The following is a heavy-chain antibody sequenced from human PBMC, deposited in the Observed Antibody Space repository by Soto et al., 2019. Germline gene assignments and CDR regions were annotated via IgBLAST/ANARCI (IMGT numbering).Heavy chain of an antibody. CDR2: IIPIFGTA. V-gene: IGHV1-69*13. CDR3: ASKRSSSSDGYYGMDV. D-gene: IGHD6-6*01. J-gene: IGHJ6*02. Sequence: SVKVSCKASGGTFSSYAISWVRQAPGQGLEWMGGIIPIFGTANYAQKFQGRVTITADESTSTAYMELSSLRSEDTAVYYCASKRSSSSDGYYGMDVWGQGTTVTVSS. CDR1: GGTFSSYA.